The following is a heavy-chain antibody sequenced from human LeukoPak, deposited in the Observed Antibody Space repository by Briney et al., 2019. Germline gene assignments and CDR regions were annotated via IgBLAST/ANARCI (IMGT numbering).Heavy chain of an antibody. CDR2: MNPNSGNT. CDR1: GYTFTSHD. CDR3: ARVAELLWPLYYYYMDV. V-gene: IGHV1-8*01. Sequence: ASVKVSCKASGYTFTSHDINWVRQATGQGLEWMGWMNPNSGNTGYAQKFQGRVTMTRNTSISTAYMELSSLRSEDTAVYYCARVAELLWPLYYYYMDVWGKGTTVTISS. D-gene: IGHD3-10*01. J-gene: IGHJ6*03.